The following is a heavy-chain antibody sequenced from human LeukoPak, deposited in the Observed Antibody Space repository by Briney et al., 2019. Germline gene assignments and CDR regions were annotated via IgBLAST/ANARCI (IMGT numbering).Heavy chain of an antibody. D-gene: IGHD6-19*01. Sequence: GGSLRLSCAASGFTFSSYGMHWVRQAPGKGLEWVAVISYDGSNKYYADSVKGRFTISRDNSKNTLYLQMNGLRAEDTAVYYCAKSGGIAVAGTVGLIDYWGQGTLVTVSS. J-gene: IGHJ4*02. V-gene: IGHV3-30*18. CDR3: AKSGGIAVAGTVGLIDY. CDR1: GFTFSSYG. CDR2: ISYDGSNK.